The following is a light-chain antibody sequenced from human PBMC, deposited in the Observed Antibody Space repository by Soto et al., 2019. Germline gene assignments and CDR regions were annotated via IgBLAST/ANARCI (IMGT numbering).Light chain of an antibody. J-gene: IGLJ1*01. CDR3: FSYTSSGTYV. Sequence: SALTQPASVSGSTGQSITISCTGTSSDVGNYKYVSWYQQHPGKAPKLMIYEVSNRPSGVSNRFSGSKSGNTASLTISGLQAEDETDYYCFSYTSSGTYVFGTGTKVTVL. CDR2: EVS. V-gene: IGLV2-14*01. CDR1: SSDVGNYKY.